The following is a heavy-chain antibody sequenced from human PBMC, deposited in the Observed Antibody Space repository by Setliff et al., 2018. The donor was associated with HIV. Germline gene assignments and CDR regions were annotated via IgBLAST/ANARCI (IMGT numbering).Heavy chain of an antibody. D-gene: IGHD1-20*01. Sequence: GASVKVSCKASGYTFTSYGISWVRQAPGQGLEWMGWISAYNGNTNYAQKLQGRVTMTTDTSTSTAYMELRSLRSDDTAVYYCARERKVYPPPLANYYFDYWGQGTLVTVSS. V-gene: IGHV1-18*01. CDR2: ISAYNGNT. CDR1: GYTFTSYG. CDR3: ARERKVYPPPLANYYFDY. J-gene: IGHJ4*02.